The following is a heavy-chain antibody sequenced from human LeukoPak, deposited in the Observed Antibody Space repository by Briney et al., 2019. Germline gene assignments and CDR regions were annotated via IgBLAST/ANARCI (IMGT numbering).Heavy chain of an antibody. CDR2: ISSSSSYI. CDR3: ARARGGRLYYMDV. V-gene: IGHV3-21*01. Sequence: GGSLRLSCAASGFTFSSYSMNWVRQAPGKGLEWVSSISSSSSYIYYADSVKGRFTISRDNAKNTLYLQMNSLRAEDTAVYYCARARGGRLYYMDVWGKGTTVTVSS. J-gene: IGHJ6*03. CDR1: GFTFSSYS. D-gene: IGHD6-25*01.